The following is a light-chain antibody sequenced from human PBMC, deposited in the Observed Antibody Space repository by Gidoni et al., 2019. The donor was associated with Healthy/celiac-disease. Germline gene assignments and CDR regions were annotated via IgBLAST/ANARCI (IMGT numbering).Light chain of an antibody. J-gene: IGKJ3*01. CDR2: AAS. CDR1: QGISSY. CDR3: QQLNSYPRSFT. V-gene: IGKV1-9*01. Sequence: ITCRASQGISSYLAWYQQKPGKAPKLLIYAASTLQSGVPSRFSGSGPGTEFTLTISSLQPEDFATYYCQQLNSYPRSFTFXPXTKVDIK.